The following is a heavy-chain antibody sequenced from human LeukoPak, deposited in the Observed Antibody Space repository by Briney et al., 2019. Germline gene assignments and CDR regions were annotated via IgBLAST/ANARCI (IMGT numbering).Heavy chain of an antibody. CDR2: ITSGSSHI. D-gene: IGHD1-1*01. V-gene: IGHV3-21*01. CDR1: GFTFSSYN. Sequence: GGSLRLSCAASGFTFSSYNMNWVRQTPGQGLEWVSSITSGSSHIYYADSVKGRFTISRDNAKSSLYLQMNSLRAEDTAVYYCAKDKNAPGWFDPWGQGTLVTVSS. CDR3: AKDKNAPGWFDP. J-gene: IGHJ5*02.